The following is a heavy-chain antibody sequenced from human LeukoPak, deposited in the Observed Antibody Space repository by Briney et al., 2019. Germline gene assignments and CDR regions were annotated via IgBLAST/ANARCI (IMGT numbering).Heavy chain of an antibody. V-gene: IGHV4-39*01. CDR2: IYYSGST. D-gene: IGHD6-19*01. J-gene: IGHJ5*02. Sequence: SETLSLTCTVSGGSISSSSYYWGWIRQPPGKGLEWIGSIYYSGSTYYNPSLKSRVTISVDTSKNQFSLKLSSVTAADTAVYYCARSRGIAVAARRNNWFDPWGQGTLVTVSS. CDR1: GGSISSSSYY. CDR3: ARSRGIAVAARRNNWFDP.